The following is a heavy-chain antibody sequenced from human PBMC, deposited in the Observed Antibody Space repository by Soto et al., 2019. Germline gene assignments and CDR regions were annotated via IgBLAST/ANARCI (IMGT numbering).Heavy chain of an antibody. J-gene: IGHJ4*02. CDR1: GGSISTYY. Sequence: SETLSLTCTVSGGSISTYYWSWIRQPAGKGLEWIGRIYASGSTNYTPSLKSRVTMSVATSKNQFSLKLSSVTAADTAVYYCARGGMVIIPTATAFDYWGQGTLVTVSS. D-gene: IGHD2-2*01. CDR2: IYASGST. CDR3: ARGGMVIIPTATAFDY. V-gene: IGHV4-4*07.